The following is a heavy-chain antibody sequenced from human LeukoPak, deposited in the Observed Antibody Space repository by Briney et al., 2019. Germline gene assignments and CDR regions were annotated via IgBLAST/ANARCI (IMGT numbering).Heavy chain of an antibody. CDR3: ASITNFYDFWSGYY. CDR2: IIPIFGTA. V-gene: IGHV1-69*05. Sequence: SVKVSCKASGGTFSSYAISWVRQAPGQGLEWMGRIIPIFGTANYAQKFQGRVTITTDESTSTAYMELSSLGSEDTAVYYCASITNFYDFWSGYYWGQGTLVTVSS. J-gene: IGHJ4*02. D-gene: IGHD3-3*01. CDR1: GGTFSSYA.